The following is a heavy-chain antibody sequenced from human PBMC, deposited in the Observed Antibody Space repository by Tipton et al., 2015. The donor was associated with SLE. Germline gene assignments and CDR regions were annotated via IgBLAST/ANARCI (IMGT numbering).Heavy chain of an antibody. J-gene: IGHJ4*02. CDR1: GFTFSSYG. CDR2: IRYDGSNK. Sequence: SLRLSCAASGFTFSSYGMHWVRQAPGKGLEWVAFIRYDGSNKYYADSVKGRFTISRDNSKNTLYLQMNSLRAEDTAVYYCAKGSGIALDYFDYWGQGTLVTVSS. D-gene: IGHD6-13*01. CDR3: AKGSGIALDYFDY. V-gene: IGHV3-30*02.